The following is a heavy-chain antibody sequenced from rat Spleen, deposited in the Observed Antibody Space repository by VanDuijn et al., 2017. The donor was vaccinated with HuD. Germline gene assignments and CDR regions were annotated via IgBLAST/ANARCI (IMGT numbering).Heavy chain of an antibody. Sequence: EVQLVESGGGLVQPGGSLKLSCVASGFTFNNYWMTWIRQAPGKGLEWVASITNTGGSTYYPDSVKGRFTISRDNAKSTLYLQMDSLRSEETATYYCTRARLGARVMDAWGQGASVTVSS. J-gene: IGHJ4*01. D-gene: IGHD5-1*01. CDR1: GFTFNNYW. CDR3: TRARLGARVMDA. V-gene: IGHV5-31*01. CDR2: ITNTGGST.